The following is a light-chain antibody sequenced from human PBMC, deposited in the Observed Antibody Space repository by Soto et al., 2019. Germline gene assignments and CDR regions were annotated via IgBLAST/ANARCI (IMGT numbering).Light chain of an antibody. Sequence: DIQMTQSPATLSSSVGDRVTITCRASESIRTWFAWYQHKPGKAPKFLIYDASTLESGVPARFSGSGSGTEFTLSISRLEPDDFAAYYCQQYNNYPRTFGQGTKVEIK. V-gene: IGKV1-5*01. CDR2: DAS. J-gene: IGKJ1*01. CDR1: ESIRTW. CDR3: QQYNNYPRT.